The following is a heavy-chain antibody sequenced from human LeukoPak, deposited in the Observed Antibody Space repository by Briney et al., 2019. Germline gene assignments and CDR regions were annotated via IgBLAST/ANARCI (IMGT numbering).Heavy chain of an antibody. CDR3: AKDRIKGGYNGN. D-gene: IGHD5-24*01. CDR2: IGASGVNT. CDR1: GFTFIDHG. J-gene: IGHJ4*02. Sequence: GGSLRLSCAASGFTFIDHGMSWVRQAPGKGLEWVSAIGASGVNTYYADSVKGRFTISRDNSNNMLYLQMNSLRAEDTAVYYCAKDRIKGGYNGNWGQGTLVTVFS. V-gene: IGHV3-23*01.